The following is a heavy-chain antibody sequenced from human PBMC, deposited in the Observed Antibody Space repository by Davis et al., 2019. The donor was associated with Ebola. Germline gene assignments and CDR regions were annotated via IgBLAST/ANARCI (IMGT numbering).Heavy chain of an antibody. D-gene: IGHD3-3*01. Sequence: SLKISCAASGFTFSSYGMHWVRQAPGNGLEWVAVIWYDGSNKYYADSVKGRFTISRDNSKNTLYLQMNSLRAEDTAVYYCARGGTILRRVYYMDVWGKGTTVTVSS. V-gene: IGHV3-33*01. CDR1: GFTFSSYG. CDR2: IWYDGSNK. CDR3: ARGGTILRRVYYMDV. J-gene: IGHJ6*03.